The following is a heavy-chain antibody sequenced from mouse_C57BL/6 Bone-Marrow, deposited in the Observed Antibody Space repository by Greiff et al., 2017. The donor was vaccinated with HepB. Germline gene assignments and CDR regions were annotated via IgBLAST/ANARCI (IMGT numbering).Heavy chain of an antibody. CDR1: GYTFTSYW. D-gene: IGHD1-1*01. CDR2: IYPGSGST. Sequence: VQLQQPGAELVKPGASVKMSCKASGYTFTSYWITWVKQRPGQGLEWIGDIYPGSGSTNYNEKFKSKATLTVDTSSSTAYMQLSSLTSEDSAVYYCARYPIYYYGSSYGGFDYWGQGTTLTVSS. V-gene: IGHV1-55*01. CDR3: ARYPIYYYGSSYGGFDY. J-gene: IGHJ2*01.